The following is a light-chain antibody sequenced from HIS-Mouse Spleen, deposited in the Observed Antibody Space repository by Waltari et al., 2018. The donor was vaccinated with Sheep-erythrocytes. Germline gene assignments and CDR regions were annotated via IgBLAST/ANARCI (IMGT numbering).Light chain of an antibody. V-gene: IGLV2-23*01. J-gene: IGLJ3*02. CDR3: CSYAGSSTPWV. Sequence: QSALTQPASVSGSPGQSITISCTGTSSDVGSYNLVSWYQQHPGKAPKIMIYEGSKRTAGVSNRFAGSKTGNPASLTISGLQAEDEADYYCCSYAGSSTPWVFGGGTKLTVL. CDR1: SSDVGSYNL. CDR2: EGS.